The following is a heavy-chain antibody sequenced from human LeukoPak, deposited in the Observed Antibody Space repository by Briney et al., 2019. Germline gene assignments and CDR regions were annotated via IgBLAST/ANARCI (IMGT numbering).Heavy chain of an antibody. CDR1: GYTFTSYD. Sequence: ASVKVSCKASGYTFTSYDINWVRQATGQGLEWMGWMNLNSGNTGYAQKFQGRVTMTRNTSISTAYMELSSLRSEDTAVYYCARGLGYSYGYEVDYWGQGTLVTVSS. CDR2: MNLNSGNT. V-gene: IGHV1-8*01. D-gene: IGHD5-18*01. CDR3: ARGLGYSYGYEVDY. J-gene: IGHJ4*02.